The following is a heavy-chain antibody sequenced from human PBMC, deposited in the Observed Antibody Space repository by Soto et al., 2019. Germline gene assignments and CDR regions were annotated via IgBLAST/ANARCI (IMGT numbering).Heavy chain of an antibody. J-gene: IGHJ6*02. CDR1: GYTFTSYA. CDR3: ASSRLELDPCGMDV. V-gene: IGHV1-3*05. D-gene: IGHD1-1*01. CDR2: INAGNGNT. Sequence: QVQLVQSGAEEKKPGASVKVSCKASGYTFTSYAIHWVRQAPGQRLEWMGWINAGNGNTKYSQKFQGRVTITRDTSASTAYMYLSSLRSEDTPVYYCASSRLELDPCGMDVWGHATKVTVSS.